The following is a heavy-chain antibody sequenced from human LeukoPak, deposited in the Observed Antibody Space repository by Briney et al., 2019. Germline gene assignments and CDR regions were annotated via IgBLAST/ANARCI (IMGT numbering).Heavy chain of an antibody. CDR3: ATDRGSGWLRSFDY. D-gene: IGHD6-19*01. V-gene: IGHV1-24*01. Sequence: ASVKVSCKVSGYTLTELSMHWVRQAPGKGLEWMGGFDPEDGETIYAQKFQGRVTMTEDTSTATAYMELSSMRSEDTAVYYCATDRGSGWLRSFDYWGQGTLVTVSS. CDR2: FDPEDGET. J-gene: IGHJ4*02. CDR1: GYTLTELS.